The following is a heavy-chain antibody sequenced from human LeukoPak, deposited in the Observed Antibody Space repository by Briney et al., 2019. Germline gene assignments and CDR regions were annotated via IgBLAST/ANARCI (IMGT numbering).Heavy chain of an antibody. CDR3: ARDLSGQIYFDS. CDR2: IYYRGNT. J-gene: IGHJ4*02. Sequence: PSETLSPTCTVSGGSVSSNNYYWGWIRQPPGKGLEWIGYIYYRGNTNYNPSLKSRVTISLDTSKNQFSLKLSSVTAADTAVYYCARDLSGQIYFDSWGQGTLVTVSS. D-gene: IGHD5-12*01. CDR1: GGSVSSNNYY. V-gene: IGHV4-61*01.